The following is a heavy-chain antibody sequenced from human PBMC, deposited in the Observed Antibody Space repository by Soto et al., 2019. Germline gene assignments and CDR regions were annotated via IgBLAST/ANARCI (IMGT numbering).Heavy chain of an antibody. Sequence: VGSLRLSCAVSGFIFSDFSMNWVRQAPGKGLEWVASIGSSGRYIFYADSVKGRFTISRDNAKKSLDLQINSLRAEDTAVYYCAREKKHQSLGGRFGMDVWGQGTTVPVSS. J-gene: IGHJ6*02. CDR2: IGSSGRYI. CDR3: AREKKHQSLGGRFGMDV. D-gene: IGHD2-2*01. CDR1: GFIFSDFS. V-gene: IGHV3-21*01.